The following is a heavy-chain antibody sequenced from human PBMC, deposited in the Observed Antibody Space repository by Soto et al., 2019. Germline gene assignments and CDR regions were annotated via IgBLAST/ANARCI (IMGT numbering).Heavy chain of an antibody. CDR1: GFTFDDYA. Sequence: HPGGSLRLSCAASGFTFDDYAMYWVRQVPGKGLEWVSGISWNSGRIGYADSVKGRFTISRDNAKKSLYLQMSSLRAEDTALYYCVRDDFREAVSLFYFENWGQGTQVTVPS. CDR2: ISWNSGRI. J-gene: IGHJ4*02. CDR3: VRDDFREAVSLFYFEN. V-gene: IGHV3-9*01. D-gene: IGHD3-3*01.